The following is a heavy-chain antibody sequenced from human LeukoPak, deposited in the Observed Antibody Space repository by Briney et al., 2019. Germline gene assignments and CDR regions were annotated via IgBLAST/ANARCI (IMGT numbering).Heavy chain of an antibody. CDR3: AREFDDSSGYYYL. V-gene: IGHV4-38-2*02. CDR1: GYSISSGYY. CDR2: IYHSGST. D-gene: IGHD3-22*01. J-gene: IGHJ4*02. Sequence: SETLSLTCSVSGYSISSGYYWGWIRQPPGKGLEWIGSIYHSGSTYYNPSLKSRVTISVDTSKNQFSLKLSSVTAADTAVYYCAREFDDSSGYYYLWGQGTLVTVSS.